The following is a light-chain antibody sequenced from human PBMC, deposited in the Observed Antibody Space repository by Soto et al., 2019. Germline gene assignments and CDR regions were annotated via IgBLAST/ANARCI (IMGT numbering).Light chain of an antibody. CDR2: DAS. J-gene: IGKJ5*01. CDR1: QSISSW. V-gene: IGKV1-5*01. Sequence: IHMTHSPSTLSASVGDIVTITFRASQSISSWLAWYQQKPGKAPNLLIYDASNRATGIPARFSGSGSGTDFTLTISSLEPEDFAVYYCHQRQYWPPITFGQGTRLEIK. CDR3: HQRQYWPPIT.